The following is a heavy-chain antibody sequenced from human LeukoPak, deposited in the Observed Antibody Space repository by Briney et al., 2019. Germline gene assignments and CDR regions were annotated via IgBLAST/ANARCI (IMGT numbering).Heavy chain of an antibody. Sequence: PSETLSLTCVVSAESFSIYSWSWLRQAPGKGLEWLAEISHSGRTNYNPSLNSRLTISIDRSTIRLSLRLSSVTAADTAIYYCARGAPPHSENVKWFDSWGQGTLVTVSS. D-gene: IGHD1-1*01. J-gene: IGHJ5*01. CDR3: ARGAPPHSENVKWFDS. V-gene: IGHV4-34*01. CDR1: AESFSIYS. CDR2: ISHSGRT.